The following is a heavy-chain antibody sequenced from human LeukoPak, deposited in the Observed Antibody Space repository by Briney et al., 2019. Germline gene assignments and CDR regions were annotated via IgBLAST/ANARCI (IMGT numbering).Heavy chain of an antibody. CDR2: IRYDASSE. D-gene: IGHD3-9*01. CDR3: ARGGRYFDWLVPVYFDY. V-gene: IGHV3-30*02. J-gene: IGHJ4*02. CDR1: GFTFSTYG. Sequence: GGSLRLSCVASGFTFSTYGMHWVRQAPGKGLEWVAFIRYDASSEYYADSVKGRFSVSRDNSKNTLCLQMNSLRTEDTALYYCARGGRYFDWLVPVYFDYWGQGTLVTVSS.